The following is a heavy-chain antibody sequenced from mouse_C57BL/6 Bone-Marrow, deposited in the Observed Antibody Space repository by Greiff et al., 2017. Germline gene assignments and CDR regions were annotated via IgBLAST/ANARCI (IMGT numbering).Heavy chain of an antibody. CDR3: ARERGYGYSWFAY. Sequence: VQRVESGAELARPGASVKLSCKASGYTFTSYGISWVKQRTGQGLEWIGEIYPRSGNTYYNEKFKGKATLTADKSSSTAYMELLSLSSEDSAVYFCARERGYGYSWFAYWGQGTLVTVSA. CDR1: GYTFTSYG. CDR2: IYPRSGNT. J-gene: IGHJ3*01. D-gene: IGHD2-2*01. V-gene: IGHV1-81*01.